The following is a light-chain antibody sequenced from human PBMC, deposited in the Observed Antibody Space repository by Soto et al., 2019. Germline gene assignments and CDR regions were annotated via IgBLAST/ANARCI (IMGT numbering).Light chain of an antibody. CDR2: DVS. Sequence: QSALTQPASVSGSPGQSITISCTGTSGDVGGYNYVSWYQQHPGKAPRLMIYDVSNRPSGVSGRFSGSKSGNTASLTISGLQADDEAGYYGNSYTVSSLPYVFGNGTKLTVL. CDR1: SGDVGGYNY. V-gene: IGLV2-14*03. CDR3: NSYTVSSLPYV. J-gene: IGLJ1*01.